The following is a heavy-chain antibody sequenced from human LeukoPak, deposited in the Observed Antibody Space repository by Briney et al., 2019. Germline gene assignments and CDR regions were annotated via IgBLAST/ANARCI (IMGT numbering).Heavy chain of an antibody. Sequence: ASLEVSCKASGYTFTSYDINWVRQATGQGLEWMGWMNPNSGNTGYAQKFQGRVTMTRNTSISTAYMELSSLRSEDTAVYYCARGMDTAMALGYWGQGTLVTVSS. V-gene: IGHV1-8*01. D-gene: IGHD5-18*01. CDR1: GYTFTSYD. J-gene: IGHJ4*02. CDR2: MNPNSGNT. CDR3: ARGMDTAMALGY.